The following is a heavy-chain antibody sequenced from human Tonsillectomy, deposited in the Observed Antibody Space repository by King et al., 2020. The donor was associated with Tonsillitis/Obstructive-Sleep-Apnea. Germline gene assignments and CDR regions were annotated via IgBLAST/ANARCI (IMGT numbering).Heavy chain of an antibody. CDR1: GYTFTSYD. V-gene: IGHV1-18*01. J-gene: IGHJ1*01. Sequence: QLVQSGAEVKKPGASVKVSCKASGYTFTSYDITWVRQAPGQGLEWMGWSRPNNGDTNYAQKLQGRVTMTSDTSTSTAYMELRSLRSDDTAVYCCARDYYDSSGYYHGYFQHWGQGTLVTVSS. CDR2: SRPNNGDT. D-gene: IGHD3-22*01. CDR3: ARDYYDSSGYYHGYFQH.